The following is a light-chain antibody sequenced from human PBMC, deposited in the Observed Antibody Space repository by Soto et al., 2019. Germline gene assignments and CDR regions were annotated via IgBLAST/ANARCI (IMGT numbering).Light chain of an antibody. CDR3: RSFAGSNNVV. V-gene: IGLV2-8*01. Sequence: QSALTQPPSASGSPGQSVTISCTGTSTDVGGYNYVSWYQQHPGTAPKLIISEISKRPSGVPDRFSGSKSGNTASLTVSGLQAEDEADYYCRSFAGSNNVVFGGGTKLTVL. CDR2: EIS. CDR1: STDVGGYNY. J-gene: IGLJ2*01.